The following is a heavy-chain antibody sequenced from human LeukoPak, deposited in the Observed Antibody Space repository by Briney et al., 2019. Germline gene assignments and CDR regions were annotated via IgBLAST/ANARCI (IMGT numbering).Heavy chain of an antibody. Sequence: SETLSLTCTVSGASINIYTHYWGWIRQPPGKGLEWIGSVSYSGSPYYNPSLTSRATISVDTSRNQVSLKLSSVTAADTAVYYCARDGPTEVDYWGQGTLVTVSS. CDR1: GASINIYTHY. CDR2: VSYSGSP. J-gene: IGHJ4*02. V-gene: IGHV4-39*07. D-gene: IGHD1-26*01. CDR3: ARDGPTEVDY.